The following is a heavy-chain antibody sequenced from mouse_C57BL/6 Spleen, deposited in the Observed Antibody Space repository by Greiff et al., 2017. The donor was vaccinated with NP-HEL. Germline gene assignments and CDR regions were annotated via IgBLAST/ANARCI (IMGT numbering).Heavy chain of an antibody. D-gene: IGHD2-2*01. CDR2: IYPSDSET. Sequence: QVQLKQPGAELVRPGSSVKLSCKASGYTFTSYWMDWVKQRPGQGLEWIGNIYPSDSETHYNQKFKDKATLTVDKSSSTAYMQLSSLTSEDSAVYYCARSTMVTTGGYFDYWGQGTTLTVSS. J-gene: IGHJ2*01. CDR3: ARSTMVTTGGYFDY. V-gene: IGHV1-61*01. CDR1: GYTFTSYW.